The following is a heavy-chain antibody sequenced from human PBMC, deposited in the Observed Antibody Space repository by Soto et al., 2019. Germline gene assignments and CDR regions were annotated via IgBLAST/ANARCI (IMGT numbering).Heavy chain of an antibody. D-gene: IGHD3-22*01. J-gene: IGHJ4*02. CDR2: IWSDGSND. CDR3: ARFSGYIDY. CDR1: GFSFSNPV. V-gene: IGHV3-33*01. Sequence: PGGSLRLSCAASGFSFSNPVMHWVRQAPGKGLEWVAVIWSDGSNDYYGDSVKGRFTISRDNSNNTLYLQMNNLRAEDTAVYYCARFSGYIDYWGQGTLVTVSS.